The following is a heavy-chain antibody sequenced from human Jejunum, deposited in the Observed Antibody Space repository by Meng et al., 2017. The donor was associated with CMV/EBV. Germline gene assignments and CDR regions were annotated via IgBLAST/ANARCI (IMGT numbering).Heavy chain of an antibody. J-gene: IGHJ4*02. V-gene: IGHV4-30-4*08. CDR3: ARGGIFRGIDY. D-gene: IGHD3-10*01. CDR2: IYYNGNA. CDR1: GDSISSGDYS. Sequence: QLQGSGPRLVNPSHTLSLTCTVSGDSISSGDYSWNWIRQSPGKGLEWIGYIYYNGNAYYNPSLQSRVSISVDTSKNEFSLNLNSVTAADTALYFCARGGIFRGIDYWGQGTLVTVSS.